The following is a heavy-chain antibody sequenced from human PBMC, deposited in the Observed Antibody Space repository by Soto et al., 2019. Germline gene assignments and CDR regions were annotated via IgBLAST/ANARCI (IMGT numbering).Heavy chain of an antibody. Sequence: EVQLVESGGDLVQPGGSLRLSCAASGFTFSGHWMHWVRQVPGKGLEWVSRINTDGGSSAYADSVKGRFTTSRDNARHTVYLKMNGLRGEDTAVYYCAREAGDCSRTSCYRRAFDTWGQGTTVTVSS. D-gene: IGHD2-2*01. V-gene: IGHV3-74*03. CDR1: GFTFSGHW. CDR3: AREAGDCSRTSCYRRAFDT. J-gene: IGHJ3*02. CDR2: INTDGGSS.